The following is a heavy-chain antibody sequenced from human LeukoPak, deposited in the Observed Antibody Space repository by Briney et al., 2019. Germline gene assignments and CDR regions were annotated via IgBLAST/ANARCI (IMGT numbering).Heavy chain of an antibody. J-gene: IGHJ4*02. Sequence: ASVKVSCKASGYTFSGYYMHWVRQATGQGLEWMGWMNPNSGNTGYAQKFQGRVTITRDTSIGAAYMELSSLRSEDTAVYYCARGYYYDSSSYSLDYWGQGTLVTVSS. D-gene: IGHD3-22*01. V-gene: IGHV1-8*03. CDR3: ARGYYYDSSSYSLDY. CDR2: MNPNSGNT. CDR1: GYTFSGYY.